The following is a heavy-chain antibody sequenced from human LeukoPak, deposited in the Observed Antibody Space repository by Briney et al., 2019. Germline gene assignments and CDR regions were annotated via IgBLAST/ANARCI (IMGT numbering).Heavy chain of an antibody. CDR2: ISFDGGKK. CDR1: GFTFSSYA. V-gene: IGHV3-30*04. D-gene: IGHD2-15*01. J-gene: IGHJ5*02. Sequence: PGRSLRLSCAASGFTFSSYAVHWVRQAPGKGLEWVAFISFDGGKKYYADSVKGRFTISRDNSKNTLYLQMNNLRAEDTALYYCARGALYCSGGSCNSWFDPWGQGTLVTVSS. CDR3: ARGALYCSGGSCNSWFDP.